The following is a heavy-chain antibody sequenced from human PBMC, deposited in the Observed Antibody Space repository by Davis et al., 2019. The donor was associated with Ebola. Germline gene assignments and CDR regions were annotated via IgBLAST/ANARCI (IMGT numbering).Heavy chain of an antibody. CDR1: GFIFRNYA. CDR2: VSHSERER. J-gene: IGHJ4*02. CDR3: ARAGFDEVLDY. D-gene: IGHD3-3*01. Sequence: PGGSLRLSCAASGFIFRNYAMHWVRQAPGKGLEWVAVVSHSERERFYADSVKGRFTISRDNSENTLYLQMNSLTADDTSLYYCARAGFDEVLDYWGQGTPVTVSS. V-gene: IGHV3-30*04.